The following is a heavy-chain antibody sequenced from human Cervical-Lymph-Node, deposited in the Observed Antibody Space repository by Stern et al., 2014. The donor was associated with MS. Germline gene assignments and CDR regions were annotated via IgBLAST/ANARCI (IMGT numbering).Heavy chain of an antibody. CDR3: ATPLTRYDSSGFDY. V-gene: IGHV1-24*01. D-gene: IGHD3-22*01. CDR2: FDPEDGET. Sequence: VQLLESWAEVKKPGASVKVSCKVSGYTLTELSMHLVRQAPGKGLEWMGGFDPEDGETIYAQKFQGRVTMTEDTSTDTAYMELSSLRSEDTAVYYCATPLTRYDSSGFDYWGQGTLVTVSS. J-gene: IGHJ4*02. CDR1: GYTLTELS.